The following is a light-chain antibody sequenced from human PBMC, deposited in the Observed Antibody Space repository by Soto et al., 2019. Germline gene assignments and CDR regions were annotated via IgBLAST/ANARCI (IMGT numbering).Light chain of an antibody. CDR2: KAS. V-gene: IGKV1-5*03. J-gene: IGKJ1*01. Sequence: DIQMTQSPSTLSGSVGDRVTITCRASQTISSWLASYQQKPGKAPKLLIYKASTLKSGVPSRFSGSGSGTEFTLTISRLQPDDFAAYYCQHYNSYSDAFGQGTKVEHK. CDR1: QTISSW. CDR3: QHYNSYSDA.